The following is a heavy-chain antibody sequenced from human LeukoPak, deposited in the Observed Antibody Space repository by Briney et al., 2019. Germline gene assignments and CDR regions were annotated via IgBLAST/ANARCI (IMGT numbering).Heavy chain of an antibody. CDR2: INHSGST. CDR3: ARAAAGGFDY. CDR1: GFTFSDYA. J-gene: IGHJ4*02. V-gene: IGHV4-34*01. D-gene: IGHD3-16*01. Sequence: GSLRLSCAASGFTFSDYAVSWIRQPPGKGLEWIGEINHSGSTNYNPSLKSRVTISVDTSKNQFSLKLSSVTAADTAVYYCARAAAGGFDYWGQGTLVTVSS.